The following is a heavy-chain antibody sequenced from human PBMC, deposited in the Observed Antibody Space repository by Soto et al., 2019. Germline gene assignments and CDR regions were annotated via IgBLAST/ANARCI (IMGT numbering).Heavy chain of an antibody. J-gene: IGHJ4*02. CDR3: ARGYSATLHLGELSPVGFDY. D-gene: IGHD3-16*02. CDR2: INHSGST. V-gene: IGHV4-34*01. Sequence: SETLSLTCAVYGGSFSGYYWSWIRQPPGKGLEWIGEINHSGSTNYNPSLKSRVTISVDRSKNQFSLKLSSVTAADTAVYYCARGYSATLHLGELSPVGFDYWGQGTLVTVSS. CDR1: GGSFSGYY.